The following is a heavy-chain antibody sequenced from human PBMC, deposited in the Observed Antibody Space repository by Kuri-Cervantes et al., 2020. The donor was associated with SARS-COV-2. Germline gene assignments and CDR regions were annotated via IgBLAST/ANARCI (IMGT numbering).Heavy chain of an antibody. D-gene: IGHD3-3*01. CDR2: IRYDGSNK. CDR1: GFTFSSYG. V-gene: IGHV3-30*02. CDR3: ARATTYYDFWSGYYFDY. J-gene: IGHJ4*02. Sequence: GESLKISCAASGFTFSSYGMHWVRQAPGKGLEWVAFIRYDGSNKYYADSVKGRFTISRDNSKNTLYLQMGSLRAEDMAVYYCARATTYYDFWSGYYFDYWGQGTLVTVSS.